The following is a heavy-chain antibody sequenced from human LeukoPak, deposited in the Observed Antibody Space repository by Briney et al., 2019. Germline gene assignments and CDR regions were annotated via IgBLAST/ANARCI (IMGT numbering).Heavy chain of an antibody. CDR2: INHSGST. CDR3: ARGLSSPLDY. CDR1: GGSFSGYY. V-gene: IGHV4-34*01. J-gene: IGHJ4*02. Sequence: PSETLSLTCAVYGGSFSGYYWSWIRQPPGNGLEWIGEINHSGSTNYNPSLKSRVTISVDTSKNQFSLKLSSVTAADTAVYYCARGLSSPLDYWGQGTLVTVSS.